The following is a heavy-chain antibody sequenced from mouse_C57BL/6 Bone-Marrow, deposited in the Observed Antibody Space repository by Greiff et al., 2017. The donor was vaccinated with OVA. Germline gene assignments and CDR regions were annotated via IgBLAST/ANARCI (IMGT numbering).Heavy chain of an antibody. Sequence: EVLLVESGGGLVKPGGSLKLSCAASGFTFSDYGMHWVRQAPEKGLEWVAYISTGGSTIYYADTVKGRFTISRDNAKNTLYLQRTSLRSEDTAMYDCARREYYGSSYWYFDVWGTGTTVTVSS. D-gene: IGHD1-1*01. CDR2: ISTGGSTI. CDR1: GFTFSDYG. J-gene: IGHJ1*03. CDR3: ARREYYGSSYWYFDV. V-gene: IGHV5-17*01.